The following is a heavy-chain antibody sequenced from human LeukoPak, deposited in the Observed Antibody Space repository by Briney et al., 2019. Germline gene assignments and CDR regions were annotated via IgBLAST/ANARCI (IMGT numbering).Heavy chain of an antibody. CDR3: ARQGDCSGGSCYPYYYYGMDV. D-gene: IGHD2-15*01. CDR2: IYYSGST. V-gene: IGHV4-59*08. Sequence: SETLSLTCTVSGGSISSYYWSWIRQPPGKGLEWIGYIYYSGSTNYSPSLKSRVTISVDTSKNQFSLKLSSVTAADTAVYYCARQGDCSGGSCYPYYYYGMDVWGQGTTVTVSS. CDR1: GGSISSYY. J-gene: IGHJ6*02.